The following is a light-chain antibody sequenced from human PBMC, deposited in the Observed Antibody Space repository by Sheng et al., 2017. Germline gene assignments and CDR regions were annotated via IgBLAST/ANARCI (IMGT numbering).Light chain of an antibody. CDR1: HDVSSR. J-gene: IGKJ1*01. CDR2: SAS. V-gene: IGKV1-12*01. CDR3: QQSNSLPRT. Sequence: DIQMTQSPSSVSASVGDTVTITCRASHDVSSRLAWYQQQPGKAPRPLIYSASSLQEGVPSRFSGRGSGTDFTLIISSLQPEDFATYYCQQSNSLPRTFGQGTRVDFK.